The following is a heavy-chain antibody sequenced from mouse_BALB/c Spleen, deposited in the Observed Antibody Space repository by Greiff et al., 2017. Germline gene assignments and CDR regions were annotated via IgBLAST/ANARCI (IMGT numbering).Heavy chain of an antibody. J-gene: IGHJ3*01. CDR1: GYTFTSYW. CDR2: IYPSDSYT. Sequence: QVQLQQPGAELVRPGASVKLSCKASGYTFTSYWINWVKQRPGQGLEWIGNIYPSDSYTNYNQKFKDKATLTVDKSSSTAYMQLSSPTSEDSAVYYCTRHDYDVAYWGQGTLVTVSA. CDR3: TRHDYDVAY. V-gene: IGHV1-69*02. D-gene: IGHD2-4*01.